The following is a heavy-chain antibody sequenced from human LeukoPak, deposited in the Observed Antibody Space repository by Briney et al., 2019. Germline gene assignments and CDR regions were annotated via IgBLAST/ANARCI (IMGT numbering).Heavy chain of an antibody. Sequence: GGSLRLSCEASGFTFSSYSMNWVRQAPGKGLEWVSSISSSSSSIWYADSVKGRFTVSRDNAKNSLYLQMNSLRVEDTAVYYCARARDYGDYVEMYYWGHGTLVTVSS. CDR1: GFTFSSYS. D-gene: IGHD4-17*01. V-gene: IGHV3-21*01. CDR3: ARARDYGDYVEMYY. CDR2: ISSSSSSI. J-gene: IGHJ4*01.